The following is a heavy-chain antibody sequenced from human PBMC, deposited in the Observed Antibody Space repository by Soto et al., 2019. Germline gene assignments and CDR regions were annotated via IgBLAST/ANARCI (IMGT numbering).Heavy chain of an antibody. Sequence: QVKLVESGGGVVQPGRSLRLSRAASGFTFSDYGMHWVRQAPGKGLEWVAVIWHDGSDKFYGDSVRGRFTVSRDNSKNTLFLQMNFLRAEDTALYYCARESGSHPAFDSWGQGTLVTVSS. CDR3: ARESGSHPAFDS. CDR2: IWHDGSDK. D-gene: IGHD1-26*01. J-gene: IGHJ4*02. CDR1: GFTFSDYG. V-gene: IGHV3-33*01.